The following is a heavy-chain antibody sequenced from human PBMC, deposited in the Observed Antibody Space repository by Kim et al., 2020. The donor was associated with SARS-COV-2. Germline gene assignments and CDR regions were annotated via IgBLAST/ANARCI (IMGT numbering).Heavy chain of an antibody. J-gene: IGHJ4*02. CDR2: ISSSSSYI. CDR3: ATAMVPYYFDY. Sequence: GGSLRLSCAASGFTFSSYSMNWVRQAPGKGLEWVSSISSSSSYIYYADSVKGRFTISRDNAKNSLYLQMNSLRAEDTAVYYCATAMVPYYFDYWGQGTLVTVSS. D-gene: IGHD3-10*01. CDR1: GFTFSSYS. V-gene: IGHV3-21*01.